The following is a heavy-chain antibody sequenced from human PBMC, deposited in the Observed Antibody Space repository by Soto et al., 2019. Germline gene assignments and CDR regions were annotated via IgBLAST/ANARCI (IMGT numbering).Heavy chain of an antibody. J-gene: IGHJ3*02. CDR3: AWPDWKTAGYAFDI. V-gene: IGHV1-18*01. Sequence: AASVKVSCKASGYTFTSYGISWVRPAPGQGLEWMGWISAYNGNTNYAQKLQGRVTMTTDTSTSTAYMELRSLRSDDTAVYYCAWPDWKTAGYAFDIGGQGSMVTVSS. CDR2: ISAYNGNT. CDR1: GYTFTSYG. D-gene: IGHD1-1*01.